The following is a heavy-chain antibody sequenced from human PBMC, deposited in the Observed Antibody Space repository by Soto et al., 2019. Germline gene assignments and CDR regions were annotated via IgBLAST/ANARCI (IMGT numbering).Heavy chain of an antibody. V-gene: IGHV3-21*01. CDR2: ITSSSYI. CDR3: VRARSTDSRPDY. D-gene: IGHD3-22*01. Sequence: PGGSLRLSCAASGFTFSLYSMIWVRQAPGKGLEWVASITSSSYIYYEDSLKGRFTISRDNAKNSLFLQLDSLRAEDTAVYFCVRARSTDSRPDYWGQGTLVTVSS. CDR1: GFTFSLYS. J-gene: IGHJ4*02.